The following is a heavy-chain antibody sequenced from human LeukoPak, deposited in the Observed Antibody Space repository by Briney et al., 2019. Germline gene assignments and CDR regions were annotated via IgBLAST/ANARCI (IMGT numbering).Heavy chain of an antibody. J-gene: IGHJ4*02. Sequence: SVKVSCKASGYTFTSYGISWVRQAPGQGLEWMGRIIPIFGTANYAQKFQGRVTITTDESTSTAYMELSSLRSEDTAVYYCASRVLSSYGYYFDYWGQGTLVTVSS. CDR3: ASRVLSSYGYYFDY. CDR2: IIPIFGTA. V-gene: IGHV1-69*05. CDR1: GYTFTSYG. D-gene: IGHD5-18*01.